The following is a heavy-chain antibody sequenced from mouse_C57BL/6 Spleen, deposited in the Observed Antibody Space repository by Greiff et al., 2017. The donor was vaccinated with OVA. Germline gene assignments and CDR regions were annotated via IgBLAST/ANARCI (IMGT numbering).Heavy chain of an antibody. D-gene: IGHD2-2*01. V-gene: IGHV14-4*01. CDR1: GFNIKDDY. Sequence: EVQLQQSGAELVRPGASVKLSCTASGFNIKDDYMHWVKQRPEQGLEWIGWIDPENGDTEYASKFQGKATITADTSSNTASLQLSSLTSEDTSVYYCTTGLRRGVDYWGQGTTLTVSS. CDR2: IDPENGDT. J-gene: IGHJ2*01. CDR3: TTGLRRGVDY.